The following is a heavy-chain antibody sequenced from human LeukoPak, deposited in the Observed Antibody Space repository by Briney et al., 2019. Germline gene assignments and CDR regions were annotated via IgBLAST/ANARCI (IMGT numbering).Heavy chain of an antibody. CDR2: ISGSGGNT. Sequence: GGTLRLSCAASGFTFSTYVMSWVRQTPGKGLEWVSTISGSGGNTYYAASVKGRFTISRDNSKNTLYLQMNSLRVEDTAVYYCAKKYNTGLDPWGQGTLVTVSS. V-gene: IGHV3-23*01. CDR1: GFTFSTYV. CDR3: AKKYNTGLDP. J-gene: IGHJ5*02. D-gene: IGHD1-14*01.